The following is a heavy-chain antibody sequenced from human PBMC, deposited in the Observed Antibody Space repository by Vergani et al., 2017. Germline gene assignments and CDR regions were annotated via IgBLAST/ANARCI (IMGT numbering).Heavy chain of an antibody. V-gene: IGHV3-72*01. Sequence: EVQVVESGGGLVQPGGSLRLSCAASGFIFSDHYMDWVRQAPGKGLEWVGRIRNKANDYTTQYAASVKGRFTISRDDSKSYLYLQMNSLQTEDTALYYCVGGEGTNGKAHRYDGWREGRLVSVSS. J-gene: IGHJ4*02. CDR3: VGGEGTNGKAHRYDG. D-gene: IGHD3-16*01. CDR1: GFIFSDHY. CDR2: IRNKANDYTT.